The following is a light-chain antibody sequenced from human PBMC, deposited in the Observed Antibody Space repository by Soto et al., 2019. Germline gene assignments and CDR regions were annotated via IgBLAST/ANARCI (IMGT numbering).Light chain of an antibody. V-gene: IGKV3-15*01. CDR3: QQYHNWWT. J-gene: IGKJ1*01. CDR1: QSVSSN. CDR2: GAS. Sequence: EIVMTQSPATLSVPPGERATLSCRASQSVSSNLAWYQQKPGQAPRLLISGASTRATGIPARFSGSGSGTEFTLTISSLQSEDFAVYYCQQYHNWWTFGQGTKVEIQ.